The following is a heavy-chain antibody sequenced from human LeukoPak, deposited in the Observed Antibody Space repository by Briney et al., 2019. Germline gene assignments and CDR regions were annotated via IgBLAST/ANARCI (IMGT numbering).Heavy chain of an antibody. V-gene: IGHV4-39*01. CDR1: GDSISSSSYC. CDR3: ARHSRSGYIGYENAFDI. CDR2: IYNSANT. J-gene: IGHJ3*02. D-gene: IGHD5-12*01. Sequence: PSETLSLTCTVSGDSISSSSYCWDWIRQPPGKGLEWIGNIYNSANTHYSPSLKTRITMSVDTSKNQFSLKLNSVTAADTGIYYCARHSRSGYIGYENAFDIWGQGTMVTVSS.